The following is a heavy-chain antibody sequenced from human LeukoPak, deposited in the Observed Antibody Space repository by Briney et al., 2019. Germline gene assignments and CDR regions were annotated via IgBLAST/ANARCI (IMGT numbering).Heavy chain of an antibody. V-gene: IGHV1-8*01. D-gene: IGHD3-22*01. CDR1: GYTFTSYD. CDR2: MNPNSGNT. CDR3: ARRDSSGYYYIDY. J-gene: IGHJ4*02. Sequence: ASVKVSCXASGYTFTSYDINWVRQATGQGLEWMGWMNPNSGNTGYAQKFQGRVTMTRNTSISTAYMELSSLRSEDTAVYYCARRDSSGYYYIDYWGQGTLVTVSS.